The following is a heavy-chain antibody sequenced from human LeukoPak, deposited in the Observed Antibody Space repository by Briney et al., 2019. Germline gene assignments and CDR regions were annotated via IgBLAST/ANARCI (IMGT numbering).Heavy chain of an antibody. CDR1: GFTFSNYW. V-gene: IGHV3-7*04. CDR2: IKQDGSEK. CDR3: ARGGGSSDS. D-gene: IGHD2-15*01. Sequence: GGSLRLSCAASGFTFSNYWMSWVRQAPGKGLEWVANIKQDGSEKYYVDSVKGRFTISRDNAKNSLCLQMNSLRAEDTAVYYCARGGGSSDSWGLGTLVTVSS. J-gene: IGHJ4*02.